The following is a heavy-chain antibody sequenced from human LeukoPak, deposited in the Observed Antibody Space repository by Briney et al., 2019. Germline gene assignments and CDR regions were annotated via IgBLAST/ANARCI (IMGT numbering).Heavy chain of an antibody. V-gene: IGHV3-30*18. J-gene: IGHJ3*02. CDR2: ISYDGSNK. CDR1: GFTFSSYG. D-gene: IGHD6-19*01. Sequence: PGGSLRLSCAASGFTFSSYGMHWVRQAPGKGLEWVAVISYDGSNKYYADSVKGRFTISRDNSKNTLYLQMNSLRAEDTAVYYCAKDQEGWLVGVESFDIWGQGTMVTVSS. CDR3: AKDQEGWLVGVESFDI.